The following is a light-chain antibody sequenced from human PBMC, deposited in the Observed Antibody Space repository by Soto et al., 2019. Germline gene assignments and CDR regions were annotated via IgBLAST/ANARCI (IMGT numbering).Light chain of an antibody. V-gene: IGLV2-14*03. CDR1: IDEVGAYNY. CDR3: SSYTSAYGYRFG. J-gene: IGLJ1*01. CDR2: DVN. Sequence: QSALTQPASVSGSPGQSITVSCTGTIDEVGAYNYVSWYQQRPGSAPQLINYDVNNRPSGSSHHFSCSKSVHTALLTISGLQIDDEATYFCSSYTSAYGYRFGFGTGTKVTVL.